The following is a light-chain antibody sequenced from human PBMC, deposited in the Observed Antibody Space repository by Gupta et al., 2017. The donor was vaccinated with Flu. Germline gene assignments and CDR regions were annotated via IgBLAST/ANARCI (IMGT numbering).Light chain of an antibody. CDR3: QQYDSSPVT. CDR1: QSISRW. V-gene: IGKV1-5*03. Sequence: DIQMTQSPSTLSASVGDRVTITCRASQSISRWLAWHQQKPGKAPKLLIYKASSLESGVPSRFSGSGSGTEFTLTISSLQPEDFGTYWCQQYDSSPVTFGGGTKVEI. J-gene: IGKJ4*01. CDR2: KAS.